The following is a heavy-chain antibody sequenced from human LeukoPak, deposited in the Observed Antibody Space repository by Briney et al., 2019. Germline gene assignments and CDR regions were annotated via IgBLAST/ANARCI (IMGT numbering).Heavy chain of an antibody. D-gene: IGHD3-22*01. CDR2: IKQDGSEK. CDR3: ARKSIDYYDSSGYGMDV. CDR1: GFTFSSYW. V-gene: IGHV3-7*01. Sequence: GGSLRLSCAASGFTFSSYWMSWVRQAPGKGLEWVANIKQDGSEKYYVDSVKGRFTISRDNAKNSLYLQMNSLRAEDTAVYYCARKSIDYYDSSGYGMDVWGQGTTVTVSS. J-gene: IGHJ6*02.